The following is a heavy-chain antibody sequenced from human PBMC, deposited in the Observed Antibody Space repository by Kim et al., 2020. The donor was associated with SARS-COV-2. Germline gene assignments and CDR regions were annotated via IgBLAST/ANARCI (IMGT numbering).Heavy chain of an antibody. CDR2: IFYTGRT. CDR1: GGSISGYY. D-gene: IGHD3-10*01. J-gene: IGHJ4*02. CDR3: ARGSPLYLDSGTYFYPWGYLAF. Sequence: SETLSLTCTVYGGSISGYYWGWIRQPPGKGLEYIGYIFYTGRTNYDPPLKSRVTISFDKSKNHFSLHLNSVTAADTAVYYCARGSPLYLDSGTYFYPWGYLAFWGRGAPVPLS. V-gene: IGHV4-59*01.